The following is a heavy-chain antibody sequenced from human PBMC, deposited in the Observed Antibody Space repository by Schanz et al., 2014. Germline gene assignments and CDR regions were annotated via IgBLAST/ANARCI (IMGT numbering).Heavy chain of an antibody. CDR1: GFSLNTYG. J-gene: IGHJ4*02. CDR2: IWNNGVTK. D-gene: IGHD4-17*01. Sequence: QAQLMESGGGVVQPGTSLILSCSVSGFSLNTYGIHWFRQPAGTGLEWVAVIWNNGVTKYYADSVRGRFTISRDRFQNTLYLRMSSLRAEDTAVYYCARPRFDYGEVDYWGQGTLVTVSS. CDR3: ARPRFDYGEVDY. V-gene: IGHV3-33*01.